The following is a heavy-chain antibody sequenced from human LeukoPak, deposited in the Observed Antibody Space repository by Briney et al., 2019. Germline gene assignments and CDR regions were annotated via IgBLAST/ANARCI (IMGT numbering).Heavy chain of an antibody. CDR2: ISNDGTKT. D-gene: IGHD3-9*01. CDR3: ARVGLYDSSDY. CDR1: GFTFSNFW. V-gene: IGHV3-74*01. J-gene: IGHJ4*02. Sequence: GGSLRLSCAASGFTFSNFWMYWVRQPPGKGLVWVSRISNDGTKTNYADSVKGRFTISRDNAKNTLYLQMDSLRAEDTAIYYCARVGLYDSSDYWGQGTLVTVSS.